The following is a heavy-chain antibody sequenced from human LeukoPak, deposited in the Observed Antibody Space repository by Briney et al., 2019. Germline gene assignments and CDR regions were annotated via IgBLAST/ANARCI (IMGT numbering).Heavy chain of an antibody. V-gene: IGHV4-59*06. D-gene: IGHD3-10*01. CDR3: ASSPRFWVLGALSY. CDR2: IYYSGST. Sequence: SETLSLTCTVSGGSISSYYWSWIRQHPGKGLEWIGYIYYSGSTYYNPSLKSRVTISVDTSKNQFSLKLSSVTAADTAVYYCASSPRFWVLGALSYWGQGTLVTVSS. CDR1: GGSISSYY. J-gene: IGHJ4*02.